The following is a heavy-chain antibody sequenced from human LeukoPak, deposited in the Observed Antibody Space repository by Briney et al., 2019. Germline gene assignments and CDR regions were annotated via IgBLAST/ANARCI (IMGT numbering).Heavy chain of an antibody. CDR3: ARERSSWYGGSWFDP. CDR2: ISSSSSYI. D-gene: IGHD6-13*01. CDR1: GFTFSSYS. Sequence: GGSLRLSCAASGFTFSSYSMNWVRQAPGKGLEWVSSISSSSSYIYYADSVKGRFTISRDNAKNSLYLQMNSLRAEDTAVYYCARERSSWYGGSWFDPWGQGTLVTVSS. V-gene: IGHV3-21*01. J-gene: IGHJ5*02.